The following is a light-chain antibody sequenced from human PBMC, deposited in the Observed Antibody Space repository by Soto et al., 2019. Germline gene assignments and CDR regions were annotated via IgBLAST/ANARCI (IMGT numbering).Light chain of an antibody. CDR2: DAS. CDR3: QQYNSYSST. J-gene: IGKJ2*01. Sequence: DIQMTQSPSTLSASVGDRVTITCRASQSISSWLAWYQQKPGKAPKLLIYDASSLESGGPSRFSGSGSGTEFTLTISSLQPDDFATYYCQQYNSYSSTFGKGTKLEIK. V-gene: IGKV1-5*01. CDR1: QSISSW.